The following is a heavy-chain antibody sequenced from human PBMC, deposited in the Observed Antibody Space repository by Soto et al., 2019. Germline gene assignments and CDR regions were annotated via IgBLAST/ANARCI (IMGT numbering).Heavy chain of an antibody. Sequence: RASVKVSCKASGYTFTSYAMHWVRQAPGQRLEWMGWINAGNGNTKYSQKFQGRVTITRDTSASTAYMELSSLRSEDTAVYYCARDPVYDSGYDSIPFDYWGQGTLVTVSS. CDR2: INAGNGNT. V-gene: IGHV1-3*01. J-gene: IGHJ4*02. CDR1: GYTFTSYA. D-gene: IGHD5-12*01. CDR3: ARDPVYDSGYDSIPFDY.